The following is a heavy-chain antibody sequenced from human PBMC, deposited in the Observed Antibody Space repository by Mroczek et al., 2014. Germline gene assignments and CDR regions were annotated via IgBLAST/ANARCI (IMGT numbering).Heavy chain of an antibody. D-gene: IGHD6-6*01. J-gene: IGHJ6*03. CDR3: ARLPRIAARPIPYYYMDV. CDR1: GGSISSSSYY. V-gene: IGHV4-39*01. Sequence: QVQLQESGPGLVKPSETLSLTCTVSGGSISSSSYYWGWIRQPPGKGLEWIGSIYYSGSTYYNPSLKSRVTISVDTSKNQFSLKLSSVTAADTAVYYCARLPRIAARPIPYYYMDVWGKGTTVTVSS. CDR2: IYYSGST.